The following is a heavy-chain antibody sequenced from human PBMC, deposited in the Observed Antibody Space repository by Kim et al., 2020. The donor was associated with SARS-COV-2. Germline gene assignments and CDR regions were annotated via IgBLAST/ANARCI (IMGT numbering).Heavy chain of an antibody. CDR3: AKDTPDYPAALEKKNDY. J-gene: IGHJ4*02. CDR2: ISGSGGST. D-gene: IGHD3-16*01. V-gene: IGHV3-23*01. Sequence: GGSLRLSCAASGFTFSSYAMSWVRQAPGKGLEWVSAISGSGGSTYYADSVKGRFTISRDNSKNTLYLQMNSLRAEDTAVYYCAKDTPDYPAALEKKNDYWGQGTLVTVSS. CDR1: GFTFSSYA.